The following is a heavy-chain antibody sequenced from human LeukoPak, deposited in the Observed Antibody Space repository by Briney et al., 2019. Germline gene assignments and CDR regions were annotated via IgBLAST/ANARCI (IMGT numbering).Heavy chain of an antibody. CDR2: IIPIFGTA. J-gene: IGHJ4*02. V-gene: IGHV1-69*13. CDR3: ARGHPCSGGSCYFPN. Sequence: SVKVSCKASGGTFSSYAISWVRQAPGQGLEWMGGIIPIFGTANYAQKFQGRVTITADESTSTAYMELSSLSSEDTAVYYCARGHPCSGGSCYFPNWGQGTLVTVSS. D-gene: IGHD2-15*01. CDR1: GGTFSSYA.